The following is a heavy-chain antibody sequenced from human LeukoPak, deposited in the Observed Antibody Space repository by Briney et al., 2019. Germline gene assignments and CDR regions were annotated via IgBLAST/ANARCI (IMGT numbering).Heavy chain of an antibody. CDR3: ARDTYYYDSSGYSDP. CDR2: ISGFNGNT. J-gene: IGHJ5*02. V-gene: IGHV1-18*01. Sequence: ASVKVSCKAAGYTFGNYGIKWVRQAPGQGLEWVGWISGFNGNTNYAQNFHDRVTMTTDTSTTTAYMELRNLRSDDTAVYYCARDTYYYDSSGYSDPWGQGTLVTVSS. CDR1: GYTFGNYG. D-gene: IGHD3-22*01.